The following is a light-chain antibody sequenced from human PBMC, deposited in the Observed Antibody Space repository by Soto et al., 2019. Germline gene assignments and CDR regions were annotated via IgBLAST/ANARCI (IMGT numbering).Light chain of an antibody. J-gene: IGKJ1*01. V-gene: IGKV1-27*01. CDR2: GAS. Sequence: DVQMTQSPSSLSASVGDRVTITCRASQGIRNYVAWYQQKPGKAPKLLISGASTLQSGVPSRFSGIGSGTDFTLTINSLQPEDVATYYCQKYNIAPWTFGQETKVDIK. CDR3: QKYNIAPWT. CDR1: QGIRNY.